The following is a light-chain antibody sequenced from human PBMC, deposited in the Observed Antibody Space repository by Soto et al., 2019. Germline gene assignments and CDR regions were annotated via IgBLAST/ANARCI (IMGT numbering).Light chain of an antibody. V-gene: IGLV2-14*01. CDR3: SSYTSSSTLV. Sequence: QSVLTQPASVSGSPGQSITISCTGTSSDVGGYNYVSWYQLHPGKAPKLMIYDVSNRPSGVSNRFSGSKSGNTASLTISGRQAEDEADYYCSSYTSSSTLVFGGGTKLTVL. CDR1: SSDVGGYNY. J-gene: IGLJ2*01. CDR2: DVS.